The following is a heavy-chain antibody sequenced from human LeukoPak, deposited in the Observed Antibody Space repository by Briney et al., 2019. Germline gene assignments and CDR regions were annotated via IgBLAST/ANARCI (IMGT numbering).Heavy chain of an antibody. V-gene: IGHV4-39*01. CDR1: GGSISSSSYY. D-gene: IGHD2-2*02. CDR2: IYYSGST. Sequence: PSETLSLTCTVSGGSISSSSYYWGWIRQPPGKGLEWIGSIYYSGSTYYNPSLKSRVTISVDTYKNQFSLKLNSVTAADTAVYYCARYPDNSAAIGYWGQGTLVTVSS. J-gene: IGHJ4*02. CDR3: ARYPDNSAAIGY.